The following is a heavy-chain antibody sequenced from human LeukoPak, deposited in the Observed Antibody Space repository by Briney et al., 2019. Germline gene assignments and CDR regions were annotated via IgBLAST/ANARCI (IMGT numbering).Heavy chain of an antibody. V-gene: IGHV3-74*01. CDR1: GFTFSSYW. D-gene: IGHD2-15*01. CDR2: ISSDGSST. CDR3: AREVVVVAATRYYYYGMDV. J-gene: IGHJ6*02. Sequence: PGGSLRLSCAASGFTFSSYWMHWVRQAPGKGLVWVSRISSDGSSTSYADSVKGRFTISRDNAKNTLYLQMNSLRAEDTAVYYCAREVVVVAATRYYYYGMDVWGQGTTVTVSS.